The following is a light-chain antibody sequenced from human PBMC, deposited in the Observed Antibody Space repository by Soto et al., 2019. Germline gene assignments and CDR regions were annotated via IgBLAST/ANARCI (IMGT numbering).Light chain of an antibody. CDR2: DVS. V-gene: IGLV2-11*01. J-gene: IGLJ2*01. CDR3: CSYAGPYVL. CDR1: SSDVDGFNY. Sequence: QSALTQPRSVSGSPGQSVTVSCTGISSDVDGFNYVSWYQHHPGKAPKLIIYDVSQRPSGVPDRFSGSKSANSASLTISGLQAEDEADYYCCSYAGPYVLFGGWIKVTVL.